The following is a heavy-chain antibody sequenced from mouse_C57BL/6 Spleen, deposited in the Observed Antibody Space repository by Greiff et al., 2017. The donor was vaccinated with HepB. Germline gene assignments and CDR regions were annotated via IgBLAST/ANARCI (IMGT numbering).Heavy chain of an antibody. CDR3: ARTGGLRRGFDY. CDR2: IDPSDSYT. CDR1: GYTFTSYW. J-gene: IGHJ2*01. Sequence: QVQLQQPGAELVMPGASVKLSCKASGYTFTSYWMHWVKQRPGQGLEWIGEIDPSDSYTNYNQKFKGKSTLTVDKSSSTAYMQLSSLTSEDSAVYYWARTGGLRRGFDYWGQGTTLTVSS. D-gene: IGHD2-2*01. V-gene: IGHV1-69*01.